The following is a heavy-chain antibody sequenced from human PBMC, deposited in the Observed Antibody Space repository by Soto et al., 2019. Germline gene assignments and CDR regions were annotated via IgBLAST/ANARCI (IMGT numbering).Heavy chain of an antibody. D-gene: IGHD3-22*01. V-gene: IGHV4-39*01. CDR2: IYYSGST. J-gene: IGHJ6*02. Sequence: SETLSLTCXVSGGSISSSSYYWGWIRQPPGKGLEWIGSIYYSGSTYYNPSLKSRVTISVDTSKNQFSLKLSSVTAADTAVYYCARLNYDSSGYYFGVYYYYYGMDVWGQGTTVTVSS. CDR3: ARLNYDSSGYYFGVYYYYYGMDV. CDR1: GGSISSSSYY.